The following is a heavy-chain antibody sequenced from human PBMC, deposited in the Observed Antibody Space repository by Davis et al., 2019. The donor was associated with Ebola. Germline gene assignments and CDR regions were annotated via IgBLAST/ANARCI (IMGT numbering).Heavy chain of an antibody. CDR3: ARPLRDSSGYYHFDL. CDR1: GYSFTSYW. V-gene: IGHV5-51*01. CDR2: IYPGDSDT. J-gene: IGHJ2*01. Sequence: GESLKISCKGSGYSFTSYWIGWVRQMPGKGLEWMGIIYPGDSDTRYSPSFQGQVTISADKSISTAYLQWSSLKASDTAMYYCARPLRDSSGYYHFDLWGRGTLVTVSS. D-gene: IGHD3-22*01.